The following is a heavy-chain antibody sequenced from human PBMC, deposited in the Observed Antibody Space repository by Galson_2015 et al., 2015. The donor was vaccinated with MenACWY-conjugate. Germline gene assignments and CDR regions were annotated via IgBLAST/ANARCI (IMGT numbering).Heavy chain of an antibody. D-gene: IGHD3-16*01. Sequence: QSGAEVKKPGESLRISCRGSGYTFANYWISWVRQMPGKGLEWMGRIGPSDSYLNYSPSFQGHVTISVDKSISTVYLQWSSLKASDSAMYYCAKIGRIMYTGKYYCMDVWGKATTVAVSS. V-gene: IGHV5-10-1*01. CDR1: GYTFANYW. CDR2: IGPSDSYL. CDR3: AKIGRIMYTGKYYCMDV. J-gene: IGHJ6*03.